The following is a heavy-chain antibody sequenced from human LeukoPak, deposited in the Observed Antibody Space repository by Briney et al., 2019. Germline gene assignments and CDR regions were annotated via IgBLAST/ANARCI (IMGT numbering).Heavy chain of an antibody. Sequence: KPSETLSLTCTVSGGSISGYYWSWIRQPPGKGLEWVGEINHSGSTNYNPSLKSRVTISVDTSKNQFSLKLSSVTAADTAVYYCARIWLHTHYYYYGMDVWGQGTTVTVSS. CDR1: GGSISGYY. J-gene: IGHJ6*02. CDR2: INHSGST. D-gene: IGHD5-24*01. V-gene: IGHV4-34*01. CDR3: ARIWLHTHYYYYGMDV.